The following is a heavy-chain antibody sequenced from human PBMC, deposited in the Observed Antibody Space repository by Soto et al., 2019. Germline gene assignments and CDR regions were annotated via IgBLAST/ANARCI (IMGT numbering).Heavy chain of an antibody. Sequence: PGGSLKISCKGSGYPFTGYWNAWVLHMPEKGLEWMGIIFPGNSNTIYSPSFQGQVLISVDKSISTAYLHWGTLKASDTAMYFCARQYVGVPTIPLLSYDYWGLGTLVTVSS. D-gene: IGHD2-21*02. CDR3: ARQYVGVPTIPLLSYDY. V-gene: IGHV5-51*01. CDR2: IFPGNSNT. J-gene: IGHJ4*02. CDR1: GYPFTGYW.